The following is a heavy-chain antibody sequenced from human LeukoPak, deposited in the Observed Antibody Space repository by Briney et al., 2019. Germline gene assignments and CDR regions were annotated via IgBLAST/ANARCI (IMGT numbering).Heavy chain of an antibody. CDR1: GYTFTGYY. D-gene: IGHD2-2*01. CDR2: LNPNSGGT. J-gene: IGHJ4*02. V-gene: IGHV1-2*06. Sequence: GASVKVSCKASGYTFTGYYMHWVRQAPGQGLEWMGRLNPNSGGTNYAQKFQGRVTMTRDTSISTAYMELSRLRSDDTAVYYCAREYCSSTSCYIPELDYWGQGTLVTVSS. CDR3: AREYCSSTSCYIPELDY.